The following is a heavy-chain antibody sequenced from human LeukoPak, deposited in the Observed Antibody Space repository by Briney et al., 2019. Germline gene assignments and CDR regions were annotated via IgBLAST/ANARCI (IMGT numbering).Heavy chain of an antibody. J-gene: IGHJ4*02. V-gene: IGHV3-48*01. CDR3: ARGPPGLWFDYFDY. CDR1: GFTFSSYS. Sequence: GGSLRLSCAASGFTFSSYSMNWVRQAPGKGLEWVSYISSSSSTIYYADSVKGRFTISRDNAKNSLYLQMNSLRAEDTAVYYCARGPPGLWFDYFDYWGQGTLVTVSS. D-gene: IGHD3-10*01. CDR2: ISSSSSTI.